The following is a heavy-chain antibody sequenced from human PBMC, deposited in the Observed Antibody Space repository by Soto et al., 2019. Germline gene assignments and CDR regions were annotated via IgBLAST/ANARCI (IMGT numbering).Heavy chain of an antibody. CDR2: IYNSGIT. Sequence: SETLSLTCTVSGGSISSGDYSWSWVRQSPGKGLEWIGHIYNSGITYYNHSLKSRVVISIDTSRNQFSLRLNSLTAADRAVYFCARGVTVFGLVSRFWFDPWGQGTVVTVSS. J-gene: IGHJ5*02. CDR3: ARGVTVFGLVSRFWFDP. CDR1: GGSISSGDYS. V-gene: IGHV4-30-4*01. D-gene: IGHD3-3*01.